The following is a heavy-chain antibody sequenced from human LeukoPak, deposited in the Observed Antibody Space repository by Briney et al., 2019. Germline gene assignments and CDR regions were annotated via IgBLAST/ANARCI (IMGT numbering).Heavy chain of an antibody. Sequence: GGSLRLSCTAPGFTFGDSTMTWFRQAPGKGLEWVGFVRTKAYGGTREYAASVKGRFTISRDDSKSVAYLQMNSLKTEDTAVYYCTRGAYGFFQHWGQGTLVTVSS. CDR2: VRTKAYGGTR. CDR3: TRGAYGFFQH. V-gene: IGHV3-49*03. J-gene: IGHJ1*01. D-gene: IGHD5-12*01. CDR1: GFTFGDST.